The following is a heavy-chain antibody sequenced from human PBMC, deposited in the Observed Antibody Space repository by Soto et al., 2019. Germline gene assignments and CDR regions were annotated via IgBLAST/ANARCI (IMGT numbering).Heavy chain of an antibody. CDR3: ARDGDRAYVMDV. V-gene: IGHV3-48*02. CDR1: GFTFSTYN. CDR2: ITNTGETI. Sequence: EVQMVESGGGLVQPAGSLRLSCAGSGFTFSTYNMDWVRQAPGKGLEWISYITNTGETIYYADSVRGRFTISRDNAKNALFLQMNSLREADMAVYYCARDGDRAYVMDVWGQGTTVTVSS. J-gene: IGHJ6*02.